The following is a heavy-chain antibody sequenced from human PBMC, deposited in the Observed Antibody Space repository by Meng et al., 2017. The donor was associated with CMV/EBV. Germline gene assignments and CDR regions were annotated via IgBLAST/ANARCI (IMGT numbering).Heavy chain of an antibody. D-gene: IGHD5-24*01. V-gene: IGHV3-21*01. J-gene: IGHJ6*02. CDR2: ISSSSSYI. CDR1: GFTFSSYS. Sequence: GESLKISCAASGFTFSSYSMNWVRQAPGKGLEWVSSISSSSSYIYYADSVKGRFTISRDNAKNSLYLQMNSLRAEGTAVYYCAREKDGYNPYHYGMDVWGQGTTVTVSS. CDR3: AREKDGYNPYHYGMDV.